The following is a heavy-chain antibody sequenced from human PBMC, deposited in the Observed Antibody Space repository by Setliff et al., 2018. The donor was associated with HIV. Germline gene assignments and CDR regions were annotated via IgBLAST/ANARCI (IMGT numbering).Heavy chain of an antibody. CDR2: IIPIFGST. CDR1: GGTFSNYA. J-gene: IGHJ2*01. V-gene: IGHV1-69*13. CDR3: ARDDHYYDSGSYYSDWYFDL. Sequence: SVKVSCKASGGTFSNYAFSWVRQAPGQGLEWMGGIIPIFGSTKYAQKFQGRVTITADESTSTADMELSSLRSEDTAEYYCARDDHYYDSGSYYSDWYFDLWGRGTLVTV. D-gene: IGHD3-10*01.